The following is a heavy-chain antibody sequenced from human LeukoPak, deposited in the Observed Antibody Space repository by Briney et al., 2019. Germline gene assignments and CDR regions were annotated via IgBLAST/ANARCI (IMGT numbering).Heavy chain of an antibody. CDR2: IYYSGST. J-gene: IGHJ4*02. D-gene: IGHD2-15*01. CDR3: ARRYCSGGNCYPFDY. Sequence: SETLSLTCTVSGGSICSGDYYWSWIRQPPGKGLEWIGYIYYSGSTYYNPSLKSRLTISRDTSKNQFSLKLSSVTAADTAVYYCARRYCSGGNCYPFDYWGQGTLVTVSS. CDR1: GGSICSGDYY. V-gene: IGHV4-30-4*01.